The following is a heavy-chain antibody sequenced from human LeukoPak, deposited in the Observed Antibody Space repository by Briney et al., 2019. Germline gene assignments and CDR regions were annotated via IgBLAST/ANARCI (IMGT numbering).Heavy chain of an antibody. CDR1: GGSISSGDYN. J-gene: IGHJ4*02. D-gene: IGHD5-18*01. CDR3: ARSSGYSYGPLNY. CDR2: IYYSEST. V-gene: IGHV4-30-4*01. Sequence: SETLSLTCTVSGGSISSGDYNWSWIRQPPGKGLEWIGYIYYSESTYYNPSLKSRVTISVDTSKNQFSLTLSSVTAADTAVYYCARSSGYSYGPLNYWGQGALVTVSS.